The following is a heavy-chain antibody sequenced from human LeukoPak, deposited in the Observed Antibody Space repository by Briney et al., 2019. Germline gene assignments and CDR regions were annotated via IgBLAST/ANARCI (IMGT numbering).Heavy chain of an antibody. J-gene: IGHJ4*02. CDR2: IYYSGST. CDR1: GGSISSYY. D-gene: IGHD6-6*01. V-gene: IGHV4-59*01. Sequence: SETLSLTCTVSGGSISSYYWSWIRQPPGKGLEWIGYIYYSGSTNYNPFLKSRVTISVDTSKNQFSLKLSSVTAADTAVYYCARTLSEYSSSSLGYWGQGTLVTVSS. CDR3: ARTLSEYSSSSLGY.